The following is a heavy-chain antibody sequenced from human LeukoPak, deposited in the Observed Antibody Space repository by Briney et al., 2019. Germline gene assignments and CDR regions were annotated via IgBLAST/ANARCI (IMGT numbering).Heavy chain of an antibody. CDR2: INPNSGGT. J-gene: IGHJ4*02. Sequence: GASVTVCFKASGYTFTVYYMHWVRQAPGQGLEWMGWINPNSGGTNYAQKFQGWVTMTRDTSISTAYMELSRLRSDDTAVYYCARDSSGFYTFDYWGQGTLVTVSS. CDR3: ARDSSGFYTFDY. V-gene: IGHV1-2*04. D-gene: IGHD6-19*01. CDR1: GYTFTVYY.